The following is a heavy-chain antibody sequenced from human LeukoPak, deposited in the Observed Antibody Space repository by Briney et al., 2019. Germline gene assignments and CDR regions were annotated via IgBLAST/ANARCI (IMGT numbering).Heavy chain of an antibody. V-gene: IGHV4-4*07. Sequence: PSETLSLTCTVSGGSIRSYYWSWLRQPAGKALEWLGRIYSSGSTDYNTSLKSPVTISVDPSKHQISLKLSSVTAADAAVYYCARVACRSGFISWLDPGGQGTRVTVSS. CDR3: ARVACRSGFISWLDP. CDR2: IYSSGST. J-gene: IGHJ5*02. D-gene: IGHD3-10*01. CDR1: GGSIRSYY.